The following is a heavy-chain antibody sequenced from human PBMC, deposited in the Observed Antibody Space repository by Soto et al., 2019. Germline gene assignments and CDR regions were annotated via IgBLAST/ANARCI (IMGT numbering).Heavy chain of an antibody. CDR2: IHSDGITT. Sequence: LRLSCAASGFTFSTYWMHWVRQAPGKGLVWVSRIHSDGITTLYADSVTGRFTISRDNAKNTVFLQMNSLRAEDTAVYYCATGPTPAFAFWGRGTMVTVSS. J-gene: IGHJ3*01. D-gene: IGHD1-1*01. CDR3: ATGPTPAFAF. V-gene: IGHV3-74*01. CDR1: GFTFSTYW.